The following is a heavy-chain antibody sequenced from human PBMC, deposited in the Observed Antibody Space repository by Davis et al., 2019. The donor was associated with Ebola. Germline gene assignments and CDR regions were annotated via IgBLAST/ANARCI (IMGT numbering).Heavy chain of an antibody. Sequence: MPSETLSLTCTVSGGFISSGAYFWAWIRLPPGKGLEWIGTISYSGATYYSPSLKSRVTISVDTSNNQFSLKLNSVTAADTAGYFCARHCDNDIDENAFHIWGQGTMVTVSS. J-gene: IGHJ3*02. D-gene: IGHD2-21*01. CDR2: ISYSGAT. V-gene: IGHV4-39*01. CDR3: ARHCDNDIDENAFHI. CDR1: GGFISSGAYF.